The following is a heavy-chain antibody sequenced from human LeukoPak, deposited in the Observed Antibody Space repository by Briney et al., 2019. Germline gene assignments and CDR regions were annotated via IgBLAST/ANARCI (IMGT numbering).Heavy chain of an antibody. V-gene: IGHV1-18*01. CDR1: GYTFTSYG. J-gene: IGHJ4*02. Sequence: GASVKVSCKASGYTFTSYGISWVRQAPGQGLEWMGWISAYNGNTNYAQKLQGRVTMTTDTSTSTAYMELRSLRSDDTAVCYCARGASGYSSSLVDYWGQGTLVTVSS. CDR2: ISAYNGNT. CDR3: ARGASGYSSSLVDY. D-gene: IGHD6-13*01.